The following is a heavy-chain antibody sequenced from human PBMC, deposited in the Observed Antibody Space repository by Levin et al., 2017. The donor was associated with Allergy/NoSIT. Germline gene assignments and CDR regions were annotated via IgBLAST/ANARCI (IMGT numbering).Heavy chain of an antibody. V-gene: IGHV1-2*02. CDR2: INPNSGGT. D-gene: IGHD3-10*01. CDR3: ARPDGVGGIRGPWFDP. CDR1: GYTFTGYY. Sequence: ASVKVSCKASGYTFTGYYMHWVRQAPGQGLEWMGWINPNSGGTNYAQKFQGRVTMTRDTSISTAYMELSRLRSDDTAVYYCARPDGVGGIRGPWFDPWGQGTLVTVSS. J-gene: IGHJ5*02.